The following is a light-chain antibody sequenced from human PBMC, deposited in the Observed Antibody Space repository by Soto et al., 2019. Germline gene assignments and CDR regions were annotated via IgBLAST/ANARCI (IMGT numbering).Light chain of an antibody. J-gene: IGKJ1*01. Sequence: IVLTHSPATLSLSPGERATLSCRASQSVRSYLAWYQQKPGQAPRLLIYDASSRATVIPDRFSGSGSGTDFTLTISRLEPEDFAVYYCQQYGNSPQTFGQGTKVDIK. CDR3: QQYGNSPQT. CDR2: DAS. V-gene: IGKV3-20*01. CDR1: QSVRSY.